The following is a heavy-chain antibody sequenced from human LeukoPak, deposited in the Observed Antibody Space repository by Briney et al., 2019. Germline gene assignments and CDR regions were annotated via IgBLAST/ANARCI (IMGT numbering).Heavy chain of an antibody. V-gene: IGHV4-61*08. CDR2: IYYSGST. D-gene: IGHD3-10*01. J-gene: IGHJ6*02. Sequence: PSETLSLTCTVSGGSISFGDYYWSWIRQPPGKGLEWIGYIYYSGSTNYNPSLKSRVTISVDTSKNQFSLKLSSVTAADTAVYYCARVTAPYYYGSGSSDYYYYGMDVWGQGTTVTVSS. CDR3: ARVTAPYYYGSGSSDYYYYGMDV. CDR1: GGSISFGDYY.